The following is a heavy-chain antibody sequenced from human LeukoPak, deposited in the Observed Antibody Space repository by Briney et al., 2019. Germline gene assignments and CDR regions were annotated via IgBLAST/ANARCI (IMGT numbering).Heavy chain of an antibody. J-gene: IGHJ6*02. CDR1: GGSISSYY. CDR3: ARLGIAAAGYYYGMDV. D-gene: IGHD6-13*01. Sequence: SETLSLTCTVSGGSISSYYWSWILQPPGKGLEWIGYIYYSGSTNYNPSLKSRVTISVDTSKNQFSLKLSSVTAADTAVYYCARLGIAAAGYYYGMDVWGQGTTVTVSS. CDR2: IYYSGST. V-gene: IGHV4-59*08.